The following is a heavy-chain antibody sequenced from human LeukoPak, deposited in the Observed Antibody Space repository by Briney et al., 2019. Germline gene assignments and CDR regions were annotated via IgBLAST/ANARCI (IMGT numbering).Heavy chain of an antibody. CDR1: GGSFSGYY. V-gene: IGHV4-34*01. CDR2: VNQSGGT. Sequence: SETLSLTCAVYGGSFSGYYWSWIRQPPGKGLELIGEVNQSGGTNYNPSLKSRVTISVDTSKNQLSLKLTSVTAADTAVYYCARGGIAARLAIWGQGTMVTVSS. D-gene: IGHD6-6*01. CDR3: ARGGIAARLAI. J-gene: IGHJ3*02.